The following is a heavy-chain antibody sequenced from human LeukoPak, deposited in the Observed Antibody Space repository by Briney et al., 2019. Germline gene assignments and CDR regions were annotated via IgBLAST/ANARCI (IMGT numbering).Heavy chain of an antibody. Sequence: GGSLRLSCAASGFTLSSYEMHWVRQAPGKGLVWVSRISSDGSRAGYADSVKGRFTISRDNAKNTLYLQMNNLRAEDTAIYYCARELPREVTLDYWGQGTLVTVSS. CDR3: ARELPREVTLDY. J-gene: IGHJ4*02. CDR2: ISSDGSRA. D-gene: IGHD2-21*02. CDR1: GFTLSSYE. V-gene: IGHV3-74*01.